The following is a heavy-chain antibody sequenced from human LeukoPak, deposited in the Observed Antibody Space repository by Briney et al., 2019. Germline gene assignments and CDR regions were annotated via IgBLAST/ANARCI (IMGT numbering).Heavy chain of an antibody. D-gene: IGHD7-27*01. J-gene: IGHJ4*02. CDR3: ASSLTGDRRVDY. CDR1: GYTFTSYG. CDR2: ISAYNGNT. Sequence: ASVKVSCKASGYTFTSYGISWVRQAPGQGLGWMGWISAYNGNTNYAQKLQGRVTMTTDTSTSTAYMELSSLRSEDTAVYYCASSLTGDRRVDYWGQGTLVTVSS. V-gene: IGHV1-18*01.